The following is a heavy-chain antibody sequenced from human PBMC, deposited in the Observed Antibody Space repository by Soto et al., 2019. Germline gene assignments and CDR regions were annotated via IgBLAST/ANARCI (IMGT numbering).Heavy chain of an antibody. CDR2: IYYSGST. CDR3: ARAMRAQYCSGGSCERYYFDY. V-gene: IGHV4-59*01. D-gene: IGHD2-15*01. CDR1: GGSISSYY. J-gene: IGHJ4*02. Sequence: QVQLQESGPGLVKPSETLSLTCTVSGGSISSYYWSWIRQPPGKGLEWIGYIYYSGSTNYNPSLMSRVTISVDTSKNQFSLKLSSVTAADTAVYYCARAMRAQYCSGGSCERYYFDYWGQGTLVTVSS.